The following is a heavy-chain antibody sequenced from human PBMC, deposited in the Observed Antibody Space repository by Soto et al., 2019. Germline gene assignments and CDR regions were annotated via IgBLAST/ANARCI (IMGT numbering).Heavy chain of an antibody. D-gene: IGHD3-10*01. V-gene: IGHV3-15*07. CDR2: IKSKTDGGTT. CDR3: TTASSRYYYGSGSYLYYYYGMDV. J-gene: IGHJ6*02. CDR1: GFTFSSAW. Sequence: GGSLRLSCAASGFTFSSAWMNWVRQAPGKGLEWVGRIKSKTDGGTTDYAAPVKGRFTISRDDSKNTLYLQMNSLKTEDTAVYYCTTASSRYYYGSGSYLYYYYGMDVWGQGTTVTVSS.